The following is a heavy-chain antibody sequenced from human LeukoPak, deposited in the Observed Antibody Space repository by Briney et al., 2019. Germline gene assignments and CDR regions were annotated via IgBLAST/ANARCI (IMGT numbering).Heavy chain of an antibody. D-gene: IGHD6-19*01. Sequence: SETLSLTCTVSGGSITGYYWGWIRQPPGKGLEWIGYIYHSGSTKYNPSLKSRVTMSVDTSKNHFSLKLSSVAAADTAVYYCARDAVAGRVYYFDYWGQGILVTVSS. CDR2: IYHSGST. V-gene: IGHV4-59*01. J-gene: IGHJ4*02. CDR1: GGSITGYY. CDR3: ARDAVAGRVYYFDY.